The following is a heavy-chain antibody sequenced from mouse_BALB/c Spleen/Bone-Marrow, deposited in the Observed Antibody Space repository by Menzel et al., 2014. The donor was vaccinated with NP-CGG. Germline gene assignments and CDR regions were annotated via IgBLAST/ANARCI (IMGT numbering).Heavy chain of an antibody. D-gene: IGHD1-1*02. J-gene: IGHJ4*01. CDR2: IHPYNGDT. Sequence: VQLKQSGPEPVKPGASVKLSCRASGFSFTDYFINWVKQSHGKSLEWIGRIHPYNGDTFYNQKFKVKATLTVDKSSNTARMELLSLTSEDSAVYYCGRYGYDAMDFWGQGTSVTVSS. CDR1: GFSFTDYF. CDR3: GRYGYDAMDF. V-gene: IGHV1-37*01.